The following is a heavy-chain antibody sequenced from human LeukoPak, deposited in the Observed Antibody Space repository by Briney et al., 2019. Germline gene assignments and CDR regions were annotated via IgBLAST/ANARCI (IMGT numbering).Heavy chain of an antibody. CDR1: GYTFTGYY. Sequence: ASVKVSCKASGYTFTGYYMHWVRQAPGQGLEWMGWISAYNGNTNYAQKLQGRVTMTTDTSTSTAYMELRSLRSDDTAVYYCARVTAGTGSEYFQHWGQGTLVTVSS. V-gene: IGHV1-18*04. CDR2: ISAYNGNT. D-gene: IGHD6-13*01. J-gene: IGHJ1*01. CDR3: ARVTAGTGSEYFQH.